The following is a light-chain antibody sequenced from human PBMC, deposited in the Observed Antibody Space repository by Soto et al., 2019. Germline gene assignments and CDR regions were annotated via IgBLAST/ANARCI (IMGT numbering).Light chain of an antibody. CDR2: GAS. CDR3: QQYGSSPLYP. Sequence: EIVLTQSPATLSLSPGERATLTCRASQSVSSYLAWYQQKPGQAPRLLIYGASSRATGVPDRFSGSGSGTDFTLTISRLEPEDFAVYYCQQYGSSPLYPFGQGTKLEIK. V-gene: IGKV3-20*01. J-gene: IGKJ2*01. CDR1: QSVSSY.